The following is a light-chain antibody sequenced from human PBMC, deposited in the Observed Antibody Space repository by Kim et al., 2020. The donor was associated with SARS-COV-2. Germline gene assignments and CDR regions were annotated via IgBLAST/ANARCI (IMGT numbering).Light chain of an antibody. CDR1: SSDVGGYNY. J-gene: IGLJ2*01. V-gene: IGLV2-14*04. Sequence: GQSITISCTGTSSDVGGYNYVSWYQQHPGKAPKLMIYDVNKRPSGVSNRFSGSKSGNTASLTISGLQTEDEADYYCDSYTTSSTLVFGGGTQLTVL. CDR2: DVN. CDR3: DSYTTSSTLV.